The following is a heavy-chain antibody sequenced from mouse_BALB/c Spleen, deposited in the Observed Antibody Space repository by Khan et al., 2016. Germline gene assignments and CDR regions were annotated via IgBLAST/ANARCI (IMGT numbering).Heavy chain of an antibody. J-gene: IGHJ4*01. Sequence: QVQLQQSGTELPRPGASVKLSCKASGYTFTDYYLHWVKQRTGQGLEWIGEIFPGSGSTYYNEKFKGKASLTTDKSSSTAYLQLSSLTSEDSAVYFCTKSYYGYFAMDYWGHGASVTVSS. V-gene: IGHV1-77*01. CDR3: TKSYYGYFAMDY. D-gene: IGHD1-2*01. CDR1: GYTFTDYY. CDR2: IFPGSGST.